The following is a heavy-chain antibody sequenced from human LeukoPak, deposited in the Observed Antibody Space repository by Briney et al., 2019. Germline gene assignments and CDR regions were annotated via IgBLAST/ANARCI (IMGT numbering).Heavy chain of an antibody. CDR3: AILFGVRGSGYMAV. CDR1: GVSIEGSY. V-gene: IGHV4-59*01. J-gene: IGHJ6*02. CDR2: IYYGGAT. Sequence: TSAETLSLTCTVSGVSIEGSYWTWVRQPPGKGLECIGYIYYGGATNYNPSFERRVTISVDTSSNHFFFRLRTVTATDTAAFYCAILFGVRGSGYMAVWGQGTTVTVSS. D-gene: IGHD3-10*01.